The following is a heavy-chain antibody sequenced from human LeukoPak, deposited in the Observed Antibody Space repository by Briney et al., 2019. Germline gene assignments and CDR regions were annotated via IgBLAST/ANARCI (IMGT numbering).Heavy chain of an antibody. J-gene: IGHJ6*03. V-gene: IGHV3-53*01. CDR1: GFTVSSNY. Sequence: GGSLRLSCAASGFTVSSNYMSWVGRAPGKGLEWVSVIYSGGSTYYADSVKGRFTISRDNSKNTLYLQMNSLRAEDTAVYYCARTPRNYYYYMDVWGKGTTVTVSS. CDR2: IYSGGST. CDR3: ARTPRNYYYYMDV.